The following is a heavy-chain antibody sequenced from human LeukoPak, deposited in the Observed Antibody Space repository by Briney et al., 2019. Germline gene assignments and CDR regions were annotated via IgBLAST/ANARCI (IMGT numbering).Heavy chain of an antibody. CDR2: IIPIFGTA. D-gene: IGHD3-9*01. Sequence: ASAKVSCKASGGTFSSYAISWVRQAPGQGLEWMGGIIPIFGTANYAQKFQGRVTITADESTSTAYMELSSLRSEDTAVYYCARALYDILTGYWFDPWGQGTLVTVSS. CDR3: ARALYDILTGYWFDP. J-gene: IGHJ5*02. CDR1: GGTFSSYA. V-gene: IGHV1-69*01.